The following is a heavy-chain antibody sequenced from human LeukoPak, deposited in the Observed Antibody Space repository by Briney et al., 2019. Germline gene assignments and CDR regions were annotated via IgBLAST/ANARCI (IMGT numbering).Heavy chain of an antibody. CDR1: GGSISSYY. CDR2: IYYSGST. D-gene: IGHD6-19*01. V-gene: IGHV4-59*01. J-gene: IGHJ4*02. Sequence: SETLSLTCTVSGGSISSYYWSWIRQPPGKGLEWIGHIYYSGSTNYNPSLKSRVTISVDTSKNQFSLKLSSVTAADTAVYYCARDRGSGWYEFNYWGQGTLVTVSS. CDR3: ARDRGSGWYEFNY.